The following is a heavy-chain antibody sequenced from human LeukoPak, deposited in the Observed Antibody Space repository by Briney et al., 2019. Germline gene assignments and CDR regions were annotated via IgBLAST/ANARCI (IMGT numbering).Heavy chain of an antibody. V-gene: IGHV3-64D*06. J-gene: IGHJ4*02. CDR2: ISSNGATT. D-gene: IGHD6-6*01. Sequence: GGSLRPSCSASGFTFNRFYLHWVRQAPGKGLESVSHISSNGATTYYADSAKGRFTISRDNSKNTLYLQMSSLRADDTAVYYCVKDRSIAAPNNDFFDSWGQGALVTVSS. CDR1: GFTFNRFY. CDR3: VKDRSIAAPNNDFFDS.